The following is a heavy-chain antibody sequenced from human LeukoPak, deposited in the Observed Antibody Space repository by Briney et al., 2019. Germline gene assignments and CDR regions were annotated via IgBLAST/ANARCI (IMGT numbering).Heavy chain of an antibody. J-gene: IGHJ4*02. CDR2: ISSTGRTI. CDR1: RFTFSSSD. D-gene: IGHD4-23*01. V-gene: IGHV3-48*03. Sequence: GGSLRLSCTASRFTFSSSDMNWVRQAPGKGLEWISYISSTGRTINYADSVKGRFTISRDNAKNSLYLQMSSLRAEDTAVYYCARDSLVTVGDHWGQGTLVTVSS. CDR3: ARDSLVTVGDH.